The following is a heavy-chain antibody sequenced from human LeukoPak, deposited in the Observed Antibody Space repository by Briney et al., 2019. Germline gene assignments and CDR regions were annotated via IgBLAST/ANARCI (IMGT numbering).Heavy chain of an antibody. J-gene: IGHJ4*02. V-gene: IGHV3-23*01. Sequence: GGSLRLSCAASGFTFSSYAMSWVRQAPGKGLEWVSVISGGGSTTYYADSVKGRFTISRDNSKNTLYLQMNGLRADDTAIYYCAKVSIAAADTLRNYDYWGQGTLVTVSS. CDR2: ISGGGSTT. D-gene: IGHD6-13*01. CDR3: AKVSIAAADTLRNYDY. CDR1: GFTFSSYA.